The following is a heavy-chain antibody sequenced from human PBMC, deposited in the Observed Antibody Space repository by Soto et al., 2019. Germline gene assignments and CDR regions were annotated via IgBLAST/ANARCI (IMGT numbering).Heavy chain of an antibody. CDR1: GFTFSSYA. CDR2: ISGSGGST. J-gene: IGHJ4*02. D-gene: IGHD1-26*01. V-gene: IGHV3-23*01. Sequence: QPGGSLRLSCTASGFTFSSYAMSWVRQAPGKGLEWVSAISGSGGSTYYADSVKGRFTISRDNSKNTLYLQMNSLRAEDTAVYYCAKSTSIVGATSPFDYWGQGTLVTVSS. CDR3: AKSTSIVGATSPFDY.